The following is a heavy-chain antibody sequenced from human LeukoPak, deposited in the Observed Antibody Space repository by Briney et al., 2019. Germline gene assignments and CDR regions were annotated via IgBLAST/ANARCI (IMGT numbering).Heavy chain of an antibody. CDR2: ISGSGGST. J-gene: IGHJ4*02. D-gene: IGHD5-12*01. CDR1: GFTFSSYA. V-gene: IGHV3-23*01. Sequence: GGSLRLSCAASGFTFSSYAMSWVRQAPGKGLEWVSAISGSGGSTYYADSVKGRFTISRDNSKNTLYLQMNSLRAEGTAVYYCAKGGIVVTIPFDYWGQGTLVTVSS. CDR3: AKGGIVVTIPFDY.